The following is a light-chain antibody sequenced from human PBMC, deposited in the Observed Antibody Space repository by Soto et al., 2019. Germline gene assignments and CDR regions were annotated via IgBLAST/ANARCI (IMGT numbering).Light chain of an antibody. CDR3: QQSYNGPFT. Sequence: DIQMTQSPSFLSASVGDRVTVTCRAGQSISRYLHWYQQRPGKAPNLPIYSASSLQTGFPSRFSGSGSGTHFTRTITNLQPEHFATYYCQQSYNGPFTFGPGTNV. J-gene: IGKJ3*01. CDR2: SAS. V-gene: IGKV1-39*01. CDR1: QSISRY.